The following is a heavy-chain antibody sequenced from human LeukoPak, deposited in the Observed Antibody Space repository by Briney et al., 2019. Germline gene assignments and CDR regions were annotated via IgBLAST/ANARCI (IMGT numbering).Heavy chain of an antibody. D-gene: IGHD5-18*01. CDR3: ASSEVDTAMVMPLYFDY. V-gene: IGHV4-30-4*01. Sequence: SETLSLTCTVSGGSISSGDYYWNWIRQPPGKGLEWIGHIYYSGSTYYNPPLKSRVTISVDTSKNQFSLKLSSVTAADTAVYYCASSEVDTAMVMPLYFDYWGQGTLVTVSS. CDR1: GGSISSGDYY. CDR2: IYYSGST. J-gene: IGHJ4*02.